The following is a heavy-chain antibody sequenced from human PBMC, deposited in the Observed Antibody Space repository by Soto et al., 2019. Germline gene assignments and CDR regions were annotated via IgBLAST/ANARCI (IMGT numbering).Heavy chain of an antibody. J-gene: IGHJ4*02. V-gene: IGHV5-51*01. D-gene: IGHD4-17*01. CDR1: GYSFTSYW. Sequence: GESLKISCKGSGYSFTSYWIGWVRQMPGKGLEWMGIIYPGDSDTRYSPSLQGQVTISADKSISTAYLQWSSLKASDTAMYYCARGRKDGDYPEGYFDYWGQGTLVTV. CDR2: IYPGDSDT. CDR3: ARGRKDGDYPEGYFDY.